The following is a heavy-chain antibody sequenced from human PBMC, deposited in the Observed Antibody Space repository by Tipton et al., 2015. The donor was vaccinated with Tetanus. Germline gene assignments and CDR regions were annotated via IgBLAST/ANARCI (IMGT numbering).Heavy chain of an antibody. CDR1: GFSITNYR. CDR2: ITSTSRYI. D-gene: IGHD6-25*01. V-gene: IGHV3-21*01. Sequence: LSLTCAVTGFSITNYRMNWVRQAPGRGLEWVSSITSTSRYIYYAASVKGRFTISRDNAKNSVYLQMNSLRADDTAVYYCVSGAALDYWGQGTQVTVSS. J-gene: IGHJ4*02. CDR3: VSGAALDY.